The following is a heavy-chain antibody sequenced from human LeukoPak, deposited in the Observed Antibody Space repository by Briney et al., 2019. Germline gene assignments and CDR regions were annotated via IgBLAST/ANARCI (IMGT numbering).Heavy chain of an antibody. V-gene: IGHV4-59*01. CDR3: ARGVVAAPQTFDY. CDR1: GDSISGFY. CDR2: IYYSGST. D-gene: IGHD2-15*01. J-gene: IGHJ4*02. Sequence: PSETLSLTCTVSGDSISGFYWSWIRQPPGKRLEWIGYIYYSGSTNYNPSLKSRVTISVDTSKNQFSLRLSSVTAADTALYYCARGVVAAPQTFDYWGQGTLVTVSS.